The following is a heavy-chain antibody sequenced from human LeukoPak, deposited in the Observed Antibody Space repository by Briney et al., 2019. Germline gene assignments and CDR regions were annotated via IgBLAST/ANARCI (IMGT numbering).Heavy chain of an antibody. V-gene: IGHV3-30*02. CDR1: GLTFRRYG. J-gene: IGHJ6*03. Sequence: GGSLRLSCAASGLTFRRYGMRWVRQTPGKGLEWVAFIESDGSIRQYADLVKGRFTISRDNSKNTLYLQMNSLRAEDTAVYYCAKCAYYYGSGSHLVTPSNYYYYYMDVWGKGTTVTVSS. D-gene: IGHD3-10*01. CDR2: IESDGSIR. CDR3: AKCAYYYGSGSHLVTPSNYYYYYMDV.